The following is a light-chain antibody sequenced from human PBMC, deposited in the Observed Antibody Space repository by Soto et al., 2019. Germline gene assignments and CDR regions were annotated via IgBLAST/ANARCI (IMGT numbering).Light chain of an antibody. CDR3: QQRNNWPPIT. Sequence: VLTQSPGNLSLFPGQIATISCSPLQSDSSSCLVGYQQKPGRAPGPLLCDAPYGATGIPARFSGSGSGRDFSLPISSLEPEDFAVYYCQQRNNWPPITFGQGTRLEIK. V-gene: IGKV3-11*02. J-gene: IGKJ5*01. CDR2: DAP. CDR1: QSDSSSC.